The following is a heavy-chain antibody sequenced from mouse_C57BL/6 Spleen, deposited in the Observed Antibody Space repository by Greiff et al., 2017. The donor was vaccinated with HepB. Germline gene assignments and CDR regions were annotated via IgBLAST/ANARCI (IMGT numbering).Heavy chain of an antibody. CDR1: GFTFSSYG. Sequence: EVQLVESGGDLVKPGGSLKLSCAASGFTFSSYGMSWVRQTPDKRLEWVATISSGGSYTYYPDSVKGRFTISRDNAKNTLYLQMSSLTSEDTAMYYCARRDLVYWYFDVWGTGTTVTVSS. CDR2: ISSGGSYT. J-gene: IGHJ1*03. CDR3: ARRDLVYWYFDV. V-gene: IGHV5-6*01.